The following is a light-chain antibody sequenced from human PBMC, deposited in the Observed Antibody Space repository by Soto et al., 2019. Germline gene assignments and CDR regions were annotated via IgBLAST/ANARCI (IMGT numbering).Light chain of an antibody. CDR1: QSVRDN. Sequence: QSPGALAVSPWEVATLSCRASQSVRDNLAWYQQKPGQAPRLLIYRASIRATGVPARFSGSGSGTEFTLTISSLQSEDFAVYYCQQYNNWLPITFGQGTRLEIK. CDR2: RAS. V-gene: IGKV3D-15*01. CDR3: QQYNNWLPIT. J-gene: IGKJ5*01.